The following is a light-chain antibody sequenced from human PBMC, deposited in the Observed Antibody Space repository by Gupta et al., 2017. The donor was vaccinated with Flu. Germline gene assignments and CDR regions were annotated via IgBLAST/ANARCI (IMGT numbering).Light chain of an antibody. Sequence: RVTMSCSVGSSNIRGNVVNWYHPLPGTAPKLLLYSNNQRPSGVPARFSGDKSGTSASLAIRGLQAEDEADYFCASWDDSLNGWVFGGGTKLTVL. V-gene: IGLV1-44*01. CDR2: SNN. CDR3: ASWDDSLNGWV. J-gene: IGLJ3*02. CDR1: SSNIRGNV.